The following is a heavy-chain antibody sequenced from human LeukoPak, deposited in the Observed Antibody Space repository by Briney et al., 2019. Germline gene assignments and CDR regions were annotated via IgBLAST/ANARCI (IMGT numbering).Heavy chain of an antibody. CDR2: INPNSGGT. CDR1: GYTFTGYY. CDR3: ASAWYYDSLYYAFDI. Sequence: ASVKVSCKASGYTFTGYYMHWVRQAPGQGLEWMGWINPNSGGTNYAQKFQGRVTITRDTYISTAYMELSRLRSDDTAVYYCASAWYYDSLYYAFDIWGQGQMVTVSS. D-gene: IGHD3-22*01. V-gene: IGHV1-2*02. J-gene: IGHJ3*02.